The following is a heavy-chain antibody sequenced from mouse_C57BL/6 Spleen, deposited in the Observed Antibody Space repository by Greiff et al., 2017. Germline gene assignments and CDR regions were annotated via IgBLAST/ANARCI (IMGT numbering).Heavy chain of an antibody. D-gene: IGHD1-1*01. CDR2: IYPGDGDT. Sequence: QVHVKQSGPELVKPGASVKISCKASGYAFSSSWMNWVKQRPGKGLEWIGRIYPGDGDTNYNGKFKGKATLTADKSSSTAYMQLSSLTSEDSAVYFCASHYYGSSYAMDYWGQGTSVTVSS. CDR3: ASHYYGSSYAMDY. CDR1: GYAFSSSW. J-gene: IGHJ4*01. V-gene: IGHV1-82*01.